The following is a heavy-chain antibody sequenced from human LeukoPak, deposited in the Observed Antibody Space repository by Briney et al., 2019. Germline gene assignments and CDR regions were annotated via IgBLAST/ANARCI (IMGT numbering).Heavy chain of an antibody. V-gene: IGHV4-34*01. CDR1: GGSFSGYY. Sequence: SETLSLTCAVYGGSFSGYYWSWIRQPPGKGLEWIGEINHSGSTNYNPSLKSRATISVDTSKNQFSLKLSSVTAADTAVYYCARQRNYDYVWGSYRQYYFDYWGQGTLVTVSS. D-gene: IGHD3-16*02. CDR3: ARQRNYDYVWGSYRQYYFDY. J-gene: IGHJ4*02. CDR2: INHSGST.